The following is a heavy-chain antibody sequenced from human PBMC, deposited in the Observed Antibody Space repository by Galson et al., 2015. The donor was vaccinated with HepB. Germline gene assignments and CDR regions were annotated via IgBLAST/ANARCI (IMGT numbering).Heavy chain of an antibody. J-gene: IGHJ4*02. CDR3: ARDREMLREDYFDY. V-gene: IGHV3-7*01. CDR2: IKQDGSEK. CDR1: GFTFSSYW. Sequence: SLRLSCAASGFTFSSYWMTWVRQAPGQGLEWVANIKQDGSEKYYVDSVKGRFTISRDNAKNSLYLQMNSLRGEDTAVYYCARDREMLREDYFDYLGQGTLVTGSS. D-gene: IGHD2-15*01.